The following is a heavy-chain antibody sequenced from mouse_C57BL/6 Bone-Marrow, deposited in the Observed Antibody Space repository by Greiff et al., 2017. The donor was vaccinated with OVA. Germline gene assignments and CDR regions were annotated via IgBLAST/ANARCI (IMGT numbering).Heavy chain of an antibody. CDR1: GYTFTDYA. CDR3: AKEGNLYDSYPYWYFDV. Sequence: VQLQQSGPELVRPGVSVKISCKGSGYTFTDYAMHWVKQSHAKSLEWIGVISTYYGDASYNQKFKDKATMTVDKSSSTAYMELARLTSEDAAVYYCAKEGNLYDSYPYWYFDVWGTGTTVTVSS. D-gene: IGHD2-3*01. V-gene: IGHV1-67*01. J-gene: IGHJ1*03. CDR2: ISTYYGDA.